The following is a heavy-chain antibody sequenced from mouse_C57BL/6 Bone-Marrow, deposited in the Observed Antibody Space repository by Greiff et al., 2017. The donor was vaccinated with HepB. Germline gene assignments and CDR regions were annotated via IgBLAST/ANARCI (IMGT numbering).Heavy chain of an antibody. CDR1: GYTFTSYG. V-gene: IGHV1-81*01. Sequence: VQLQQSGAELARPGASVKLSCKASGYTFTSYGISWVKQRTGQGLEWIGEIYPRSGNTYYNEKFKGKATLTADKSSSTAYMELRSLTSEDSAVYFCADYYGSSYRDYWGQGTTLTVSS. J-gene: IGHJ2*01. CDR3: ADYYGSSYRDY. CDR2: IYPRSGNT. D-gene: IGHD1-1*01.